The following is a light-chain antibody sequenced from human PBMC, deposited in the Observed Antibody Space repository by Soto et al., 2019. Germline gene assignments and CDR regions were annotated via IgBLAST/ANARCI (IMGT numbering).Light chain of an antibody. Sequence: QSALTQPRSVSGSPGQSVTISCTGTSRDVGGYKSVSWYQQYPGKAPKLMIYDVSKRPSGVPDRFSGSKSGNTASLTISGLQADDDADYYCCSYAGVYTIFGGGTKVTVL. J-gene: IGLJ2*01. CDR2: DVS. CDR3: CSYAGVYTI. CDR1: SRDVGGYKS. V-gene: IGLV2-11*01.